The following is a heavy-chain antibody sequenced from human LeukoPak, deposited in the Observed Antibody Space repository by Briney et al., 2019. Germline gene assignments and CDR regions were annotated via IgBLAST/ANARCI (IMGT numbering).Heavy chain of an antibody. CDR1: GGSFSGYY. D-gene: IGHD5-12*01. J-gene: IGHJ3*02. Sequence: PSETLSLTCAVYGGSFSGYYWSWIRQPPGKGLEWIGEINHSGSTNYNPSLKSRVTISVDTSKNQFSLKLSSVTAADTAVYYCARGRGRYSGYDHAFDIWGQGTMVTVSS. CDR2: INHSGST. V-gene: IGHV4-34*01. CDR3: ARGRGRYSGYDHAFDI.